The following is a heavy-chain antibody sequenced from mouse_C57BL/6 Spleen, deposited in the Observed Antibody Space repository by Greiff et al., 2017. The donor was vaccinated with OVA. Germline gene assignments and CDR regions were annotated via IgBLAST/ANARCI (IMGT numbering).Heavy chain of an antibody. Sequence: VQLQQSGPELVKPGASVEISCKASGYTFTDYYMNWVKQSHGKSLEWIGDINPNNGGTSYNQKFKGKATLTVDKSSSTAYMELRSLTSEDSAVYYCARGGYYFDYWGQGTTLTVSS. CDR1: GYTFTDYY. J-gene: IGHJ2*01. D-gene: IGHD1-1*02. CDR3: ARGGYYFDY. V-gene: IGHV1-26*01. CDR2: INPNNGGT.